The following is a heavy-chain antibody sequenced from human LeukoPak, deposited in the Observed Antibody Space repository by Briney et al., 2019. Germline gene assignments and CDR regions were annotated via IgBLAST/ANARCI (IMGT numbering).Heavy chain of an antibody. D-gene: IGHD3-16*02. Sequence: PGGSLRLSCAASGFTFSNAWMSWVRQAPGKGLEWGGHIKSKTDGGTTDYAAPVKGRFTISRDDSKNTLYLQMNSLKTEDTAVYYCTTGVMITFGGVIVFDYWGQGTLVTVSS. J-gene: IGHJ4*02. CDR3: TTGVMITFGGVIVFDY. V-gene: IGHV3-15*01. CDR1: GFTFSNAW. CDR2: IKSKTDGGTT.